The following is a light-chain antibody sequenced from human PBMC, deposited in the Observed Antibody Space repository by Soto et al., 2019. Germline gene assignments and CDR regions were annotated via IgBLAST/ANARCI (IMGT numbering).Light chain of an antibody. Sequence: DIQLTQSPSFLSASVGDRVTITCRASQGISSSLDWYQQKPGKAPKLLIYAASTLQSGVPSRFSGSRSGTELTLSISSLQSQDFVTYYCQQLNIYPLTFGGGTKVQIK. CDR1: QGISSS. CDR2: AAS. V-gene: IGKV1-9*01. CDR3: QQLNIYPLT. J-gene: IGKJ4*01.